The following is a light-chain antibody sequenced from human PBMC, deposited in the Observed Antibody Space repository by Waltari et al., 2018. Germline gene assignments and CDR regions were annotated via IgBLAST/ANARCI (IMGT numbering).Light chain of an antibody. J-gene: IGLJ2*01. Sequence: QSALAQPVSVSGSPGQAATMSCPGTSSALGASHHVSWYQQHPGRAPKLIIYDDTERPSGVPDRFSGSKSGTTASLTIFRLQAEDEAEYFCSSYTRSNTVIFGGGTRLTVL. CDR3: SSYTRSNTVI. CDR1: SSALGASHH. CDR2: DDT. V-gene: IGLV2-14*03.